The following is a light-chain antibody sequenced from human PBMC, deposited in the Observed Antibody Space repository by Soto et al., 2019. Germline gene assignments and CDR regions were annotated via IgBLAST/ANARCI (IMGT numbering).Light chain of an antibody. CDR2: GAS. CDR3: QQYGSSGT. CDR1: QSVRRSF. J-gene: IGKJ1*01. Sequence: EIVLTQSPGTLSLSPVEGATLSFRASQSVRRSFLAWYKQKPGQAPRLLIYGASSRATGIPDRFSGSGSGTEFTLTISRLQPEDFAVYYCQQYGSSGTFGQGTKVDIK. V-gene: IGKV3-20*01.